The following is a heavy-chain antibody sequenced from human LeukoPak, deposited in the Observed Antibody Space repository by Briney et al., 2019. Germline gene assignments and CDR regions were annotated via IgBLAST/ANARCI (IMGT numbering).Heavy chain of an antibody. CDR2: ISGSGGST. J-gene: IGHJ4*02. Sequence: GSLRLSCAASGFTFSSYAMSWVRQAPGKGLEWVSAISGSGGSTYYADSVKGRFTVSRDNSKNTLYLQMNSLRAEDTAVYYCAKVASGSYYNWPFDYWGQGTLVTVSS. V-gene: IGHV3-23*01. D-gene: IGHD1-26*01. CDR1: GFTFSSYA. CDR3: AKVASGSYYNWPFDY.